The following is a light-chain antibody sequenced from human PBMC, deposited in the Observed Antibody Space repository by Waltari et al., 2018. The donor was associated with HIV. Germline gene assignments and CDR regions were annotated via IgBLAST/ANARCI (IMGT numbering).Light chain of an antibody. Sequence: QSALTQPRSVSGSPGQSVTISCTGTSRYVNNYNYVSWYQHHPGEAPKLVLFGVNKRPARVPDRFSGSNSGNTASLTISGLQADDEGHYYCCSDAGSNMHWLFGGGTKLTVL. V-gene: IGLV2-11*01. CDR2: GVN. CDR3: CSDAGSNMHWL. CDR1: SRYVNNYNY. J-gene: IGLJ3*02.